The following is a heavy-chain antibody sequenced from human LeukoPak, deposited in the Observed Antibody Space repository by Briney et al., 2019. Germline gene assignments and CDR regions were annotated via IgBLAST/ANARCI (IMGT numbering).Heavy chain of an antibody. V-gene: IGHV4-39*07. CDR3: ARENASWGDPSN. CDR1: GGSISSSSYY. D-gene: IGHD3-16*01. J-gene: IGHJ4*02. CDR2: IYYSGST. Sequence: PSETLSLTCTVSGGSISSSSYYWGWIRQPPGKGLEWIGSIYYSGSTYYNPSLKSRVTISVDTSKNQFSLKLSSVTAADTAVYYCARENASWGDPSNWGQGTLVTVSS.